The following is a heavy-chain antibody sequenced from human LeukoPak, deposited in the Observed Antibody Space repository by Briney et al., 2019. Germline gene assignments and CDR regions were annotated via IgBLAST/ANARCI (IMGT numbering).Heavy chain of an antibody. D-gene: IGHD4-17*01. CDR1: GGSISSGDYY. CDR3: AREAPLPTVVDY. V-gene: IGHV4-61*02. J-gene: IGHJ4*02. CDR2: IYTSGST. Sequence: SQTLSLTCNVSGGSISSGDYYWTWIRQPAGKGLEWIGRIYTSGSTNYNPSLKSRVTISVDTSKNQFSLKLSSVTAADTAVYYCAREAPLPTVVDYWGQGTLVTVSS.